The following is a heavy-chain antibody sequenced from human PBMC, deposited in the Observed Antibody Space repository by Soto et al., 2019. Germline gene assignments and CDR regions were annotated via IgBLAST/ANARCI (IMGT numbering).Heavy chain of an antibody. D-gene: IGHD3-10*01. CDR2: VNGGGDRE. V-gene: IGHV3-23*01. Sequence: GGSLRLSCTASGFTFTNFAMTWVRQAPGRGLEWVSSVNGGGDREYYADFAKGRFILSRDNSKNTVFLQMQSLRDEDTALYYCAKGGASRGHYYGVDVWGQGTMVTVSS. CDR1: GFTFTNFA. J-gene: IGHJ6*02. CDR3: AKGGASRGHYYGVDV.